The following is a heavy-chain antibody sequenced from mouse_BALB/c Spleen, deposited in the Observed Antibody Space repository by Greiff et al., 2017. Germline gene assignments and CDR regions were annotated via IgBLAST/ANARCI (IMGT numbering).Heavy chain of an antibody. J-gene: IGHJ2*01. CDR3: ARGNYRNYFDY. Sequence: DVHLVESGGGLVKPGGSLKLSCAASGFTFSSYAMSWVRQTPEKRLEWVASISSGGSTYYPDSVKGRFTISRDNARNILYLQMSSLRSEDTAMYYCARGNYRNYFDYWGQGTTLTVSP. D-gene: IGHD2-14*01. CDR1: GFTFSSYA. CDR2: ISSGGST. V-gene: IGHV5-6-5*01.